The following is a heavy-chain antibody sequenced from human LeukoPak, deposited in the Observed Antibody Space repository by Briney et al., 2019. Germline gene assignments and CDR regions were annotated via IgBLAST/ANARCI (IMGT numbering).Heavy chain of an antibody. V-gene: IGHV3-33*01. CDR2: IWHDGSHK. J-gene: IGHJ5*02. D-gene: IGHD3-10*01. CDR3: AREIFGSGSYPDL. CDR1: GFASNTYA. Sequence: PGGSLRLSCAASGFASNTYAMHWVRQAPGQGLEWVALIWHDGSHKFYSNSVRGQFTISRDNSKNTVSLQMNNLRPEDTAVYYCAREIFGSGSYPDLWGQGTLVTVSS.